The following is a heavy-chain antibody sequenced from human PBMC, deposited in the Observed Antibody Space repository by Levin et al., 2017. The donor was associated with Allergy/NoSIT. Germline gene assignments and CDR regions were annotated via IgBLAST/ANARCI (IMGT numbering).Heavy chain of an antibody. D-gene: IGHD6-19*01. J-gene: IGHJ4*02. CDR1: GFTFSSYA. Sequence: GGSLRLSCAASGFTFSSYAMSWVRQAPGKGLEWVSAISGSGGSTYYADSVKGRFTISRDNSKNTLYLQMNSLRAEDTAVYYCAKDSIAVAGTLGAWSNFDYWGQGTLVTVSS. CDR3: AKDSIAVAGTLGAWSNFDY. CDR2: ISGSGGST. V-gene: IGHV3-23*01.